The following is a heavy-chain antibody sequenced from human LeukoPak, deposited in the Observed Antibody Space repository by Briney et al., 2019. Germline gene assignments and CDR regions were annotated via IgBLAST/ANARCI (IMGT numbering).Heavy chain of an antibody. J-gene: IGHJ4*02. CDR2: IPYDGSNK. Sequence: PGGSLRLSCAASGFTFSRSGLHWVRQAPGKGLEWVSFIPYDGSNKYYADSVKGRFTISRDNSKNTLYLQMNSLRAEDTAVYYCAIDPRDDFDCWGQGTLVTVSS. CDR1: GFTFSRSG. CDR3: AIDPRDDFDC. V-gene: IGHV3-30*02.